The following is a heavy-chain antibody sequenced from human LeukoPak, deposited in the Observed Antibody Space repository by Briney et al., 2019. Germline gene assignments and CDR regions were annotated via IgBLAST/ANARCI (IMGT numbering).Heavy chain of an antibody. CDR1: GFTFSSYG. Sequence: GGSLRLSCAASGFTFSSYGMHWVRQAPGKGLEWVAFIRYDGSNKYYADSVKGRFTISRDNSKNTLYLQMNSLRAEDTAVYYCAKDLATVEPYYFDYWGEGTLVTVSS. J-gene: IGHJ4*02. CDR2: IRYDGSNK. D-gene: IGHD4-23*01. V-gene: IGHV3-30*02. CDR3: AKDLATVEPYYFDY.